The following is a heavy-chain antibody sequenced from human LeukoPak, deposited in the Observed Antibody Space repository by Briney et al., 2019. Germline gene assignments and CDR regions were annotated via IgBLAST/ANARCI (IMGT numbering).Heavy chain of an antibody. J-gene: IGHJ3*02. Sequence: GGSLRLSCAASGFTFSNHGMNWVRQAPGKGLEWVSGISPSGDITYYADSVKGRFTISRDNSKNTLYLQMNSLRAEDTAVYYCARKGEEGSGWYQTDAFDIWGQGTMVTVSS. CDR2: ISPSGDIT. V-gene: IGHV3-23*01. D-gene: IGHD6-19*01. CDR3: ARKGEEGSGWYQTDAFDI. CDR1: GFTFSNHG.